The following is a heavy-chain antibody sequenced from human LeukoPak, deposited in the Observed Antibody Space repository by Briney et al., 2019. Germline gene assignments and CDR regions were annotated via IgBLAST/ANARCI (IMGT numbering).Heavy chain of an antibody. CDR1: GGSISSYY. D-gene: IGHD6-19*01. Sequence: SETLSLTCTVSGGSISSYYWSWIRQPAGKGLEWIGRIYTSGSTNYNPFLKSRVTISVDKSKNQFSLKLSSVTAADTAMYYCAKMGGSAPYFFDYWGQGTLVTVSS. CDR3: AKMGGSAPYFFDY. V-gene: IGHV4-4*07. J-gene: IGHJ4*02. CDR2: IYTSGST.